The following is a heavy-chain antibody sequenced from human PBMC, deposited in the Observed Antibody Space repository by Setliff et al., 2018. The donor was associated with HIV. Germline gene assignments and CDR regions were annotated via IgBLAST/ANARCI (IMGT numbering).Heavy chain of an antibody. Sequence: SVKVSCKASGGTFSDYAISWVRQAPGQGLEWMGGIIPMIGLATYAQKFQGRVTITTDESTSTAYMELSSLTSEDTAMYYCARILVGVDDAFGIWGQGTMVTVSS. J-gene: IGHJ3*02. V-gene: IGHV1-69*05. CDR3: ARILVGVDDAFGI. CDR1: GGTFSDYA. D-gene: IGHD1-26*01. CDR2: IIPMIGLA.